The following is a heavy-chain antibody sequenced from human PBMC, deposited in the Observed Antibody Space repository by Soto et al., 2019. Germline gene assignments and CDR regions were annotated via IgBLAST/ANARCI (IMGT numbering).Heavy chain of an antibody. CDR2: IIPMFDTP. Sequence: SVKVSCKASGGTFSSDSFSWVRQAPGQGLEWMGGIIPMFDTPIYAQKFQDRVTITADESTSTAYMQLSSLRAEDTAVYYCAREHVTGYYNVIGYWGQGTLVTVSS. J-gene: IGHJ4*02. D-gene: IGHD3-9*01. V-gene: IGHV1-69*13. CDR3: AREHVTGYYNVIGY. CDR1: GGTFSSDS.